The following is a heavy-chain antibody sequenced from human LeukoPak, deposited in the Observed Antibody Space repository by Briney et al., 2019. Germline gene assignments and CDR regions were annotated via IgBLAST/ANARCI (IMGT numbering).Heavy chain of an antibody. CDR1: GFTFSSYA. CDR2: ISGSGGST. V-gene: IGHV3-23*01. D-gene: IGHD2-8*01. CDR3: AKDLRVKDIVLMVYAREYYMDV. J-gene: IGHJ6*03. Sequence: PGGSLRLSCAASGFTFSSYAMSWVRQAPGKGLEWVSAISGSGGSTYYADSVKGRFTISRDNSKNTLYLQMNSLRAEDTAVYYCAKDLRVKDIVLMVYAREYYMDVWGKGTTVTVSS.